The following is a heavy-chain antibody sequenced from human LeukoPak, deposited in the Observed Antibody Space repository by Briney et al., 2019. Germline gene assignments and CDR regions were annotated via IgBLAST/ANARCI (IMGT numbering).Heavy chain of an antibody. CDR3: ARDPHDKEYDFWSGYYGMDV. V-gene: IGHV1-69*04. D-gene: IGHD3-3*01. J-gene: IGHJ6*02. CDR1: GGTFSSYT. CDR2: IIPILGIA. Sequence: ASVKVSCKASGGTFSSYTISWVRQAPGQGLEWMGRIIPILGIANYAQKFQGRVTITADKSTSTAYMELSNLRSEDTAVYYCARDPHDKEYDFWSGYYGMDVWGQGTTVTVSS.